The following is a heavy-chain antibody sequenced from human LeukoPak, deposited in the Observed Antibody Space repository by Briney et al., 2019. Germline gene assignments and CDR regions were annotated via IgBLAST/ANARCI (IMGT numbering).Heavy chain of an antibody. J-gene: IGHJ4*02. Sequence: GGSLRLSCTVSGFIFSSSGIHWVRQAPGKGLVWVAGISYDGSEKYYAESVKGRFTIPRDYSKTTVYLQMNSLEIEDTAVYYCAKDLLAVTAPKAYFDFWGQGTLVTVCS. CDR1: GFIFSSSG. D-gene: IGHD2-21*02. CDR2: ISYDGSEK. CDR3: AKDLLAVTAPKAYFDF. V-gene: IGHV3-30*18.